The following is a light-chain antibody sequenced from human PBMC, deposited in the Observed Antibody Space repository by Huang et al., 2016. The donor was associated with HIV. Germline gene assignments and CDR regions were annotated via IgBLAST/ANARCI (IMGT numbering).Light chain of an antibody. CDR3: QQYGTSRIFT. V-gene: IGKV3-20*01. CDR1: QSVSSRY. Sequence: EIVLTPSPGTLSLSPGERATLSCRASQSVSSRYLAWYHQKPGQAPRLLIYGASYRATGIPDRFSGSGSGTDFTLTISRLEPEDLAVYYCQQYGTSRIFTFGPGTRVDIK. J-gene: IGKJ3*01. CDR2: GAS.